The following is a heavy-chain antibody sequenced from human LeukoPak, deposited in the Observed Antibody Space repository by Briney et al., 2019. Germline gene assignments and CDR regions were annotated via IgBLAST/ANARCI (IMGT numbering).Heavy chain of an antibody. CDR3: AREDPQTKVPEGMDV. V-gene: IGHV4-59*01. CDR2: IYYTGTT. J-gene: IGHJ6*02. CDR1: GGSISHYY. Sequence: SETLSLTCTVSGGSISHYYWSWIPQPPGKGPEWIGYIYYTGTTNYNPSLKSRVTISVDTSKNQFSLKLNSVTAADTAVYYCAREDPQTKVPEGMDVWGQGTTVTDSS. D-gene: IGHD4/OR15-4a*01.